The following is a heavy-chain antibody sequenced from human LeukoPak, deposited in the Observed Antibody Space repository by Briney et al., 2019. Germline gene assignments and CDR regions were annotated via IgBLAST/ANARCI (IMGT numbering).Heavy chain of an antibody. CDR1: GYTYTGYY. CDR3: ARSNFYYWYFDL. CDR2: INPNSGGT. D-gene: IGHD4/OR15-4a*01. V-gene: IGHV1-2*02. J-gene: IGHJ2*01. Sequence: ASVKLLCKASGYTYTGYYMHWVRQAPGQGLEWMGWINPNSGGTNYAQKFQGRVTMTRDTSISTAYMELSRLRSDDTAVYYCARSNFYYWYFDLWGRGTLVTVSS.